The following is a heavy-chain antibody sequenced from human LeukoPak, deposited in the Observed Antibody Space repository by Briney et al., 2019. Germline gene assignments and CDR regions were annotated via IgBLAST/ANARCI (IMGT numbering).Heavy chain of an antibody. D-gene: IGHD3-9*01. CDR3: AKAHPQIRYFAGPDAFDI. V-gene: IGHV3-23*01. CDR2: ISGSGGTT. CDR1: GFTFSSYA. Sequence: GGSLRLSCAAPGFTFSSYAMSWVRQAPGKGLEWVSTISGSGGTTYDAASVAGWFTISRDNSKFTLYLRINSMRAEDTAVYYCAKAHPQIRYFAGPDAFDIWGQGTMVTVSS. J-gene: IGHJ3*02.